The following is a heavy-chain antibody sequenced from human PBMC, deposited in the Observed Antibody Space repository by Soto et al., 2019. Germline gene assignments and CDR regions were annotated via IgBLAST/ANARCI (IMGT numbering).Heavy chain of an antibody. Sequence: QPGGSLRLSCAASGFTFSSYGMHWVRQAPGKGLEWVAVISYDGSNKYYADSVKGRFTISRDNSKNTLYLQMNSLRAEDTAVYYCAKDLWVPGPPFDYWGQGTLVTVSS. CDR1: GFTFSSYG. D-gene: IGHD5-18*01. CDR3: AKDLWVPGPPFDY. V-gene: IGHV3-30*18. J-gene: IGHJ4*02. CDR2: ISYDGSNK.